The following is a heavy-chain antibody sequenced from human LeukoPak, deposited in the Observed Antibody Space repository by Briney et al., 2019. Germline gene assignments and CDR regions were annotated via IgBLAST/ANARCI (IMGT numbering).Heavy chain of an antibody. CDR2: ISGSGGSA. V-gene: IGHV3-23*01. CDR3: AKDGRRYFDWLSSFGYYYYYMDV. CDR1: GFTFSSYA. J-gene: IGHJ6*03. D-gene: IGHD3-9*01. Sequence: PGGSLRLSCAASGFTFSSYAMSWVRQAPGKGLEWVSAISGSGGSAYYADSVKGRFTISRDNSKNTLYLQMNSLRAEDTAVHYCAKDGRRYFDWLSSFGYYYYYMDVWGKGTTVTVSS.